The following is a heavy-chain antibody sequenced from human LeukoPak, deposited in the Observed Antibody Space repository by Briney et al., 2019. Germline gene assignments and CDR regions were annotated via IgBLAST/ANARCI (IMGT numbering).Heavy chain of an antibody. Sequence: PGGSLRLSCAASGFTFSDAWMSWVRQAPGKGLEWVSSISSSSSYIFYADSVKGRFTISRDNAKNSLYLQMNSLRAEDTAFYYCARDTFDYWGQGTLVTVSS. CDR2: ISSSSSYI. CDR1: GFTFSDAW. CDR3: ARDTFDY. V-gene: IGHV3-21*01. J-gene: IGHJ4*02.